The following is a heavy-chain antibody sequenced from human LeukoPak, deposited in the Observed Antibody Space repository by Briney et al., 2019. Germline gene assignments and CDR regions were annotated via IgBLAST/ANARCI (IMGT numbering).Heavy chain of an antibody. CDR3: ARGEVTTSAFDI. J-gene: IGHJ3*02. CDR1: GGSISSYY. Sequence: PSETLSLTCTVSGGSISSYYWSWIRQPPGKGLEWIGYIYYSGSTNYNPSLKSRVTISVDTSKNQFSLKLSSATDADTAVYYCARGEVTTSAFDIWGQGRQVTVSS. V-gene: IGHV4-59*12. D-gene: IGHD4-17*01. CDR2: IYYSGST.